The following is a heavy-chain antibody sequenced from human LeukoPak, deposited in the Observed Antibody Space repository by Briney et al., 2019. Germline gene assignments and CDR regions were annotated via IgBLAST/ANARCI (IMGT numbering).Heavy chain of an antibody. CDR3: ARSVASSYDPFDI. J-gene: IGHJ3*02. V-gene: IGHV3-74*01. CDR2: INSDGSST. D-gene: IGHD5-12*01. CDR1: GFTFSSYW. Sequence: GGSLRLSCAASGFTFSSYWMHWVRQAPGKGLVWVSRINSDGSSTNYADSVKGRFTISRDKSKNTLFLQMNSLRAEDTAVYFCARSVASSYDPFDIWGQGTMVTVSS.